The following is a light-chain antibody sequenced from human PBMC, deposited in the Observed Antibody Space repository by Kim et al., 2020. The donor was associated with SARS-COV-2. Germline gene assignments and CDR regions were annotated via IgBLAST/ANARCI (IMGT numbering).Light chain of an antibody. CDR3: CSYAADVTYV. V-gene: IGLV2-23*02. Sequence: GQSLTLSSPGTSSDVVSHNLVSWYQQHPGRAPNLIISYVTKRPSGVSTRFSGSKSVNTASLSVSGLQAEDEADYYCCSYAADVTYVFGTGTQVTVL. CDR2: YVT. J-gene: IGLJ1*01. CDR1: SSDVVSHNL.